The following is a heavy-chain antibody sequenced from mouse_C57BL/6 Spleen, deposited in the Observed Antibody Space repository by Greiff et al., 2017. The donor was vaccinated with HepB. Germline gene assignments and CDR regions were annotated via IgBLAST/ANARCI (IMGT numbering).Heavy chain of an antibody. V-gene: IGHV1-42*01. CDR3: ARTYSNYRFFDY. J-gene: IGHJ2*01. CDR1: GYSFTGYY. D-gene: IGHD2-5*01. Sequence: EVKLQQSGPELVKPGASVKISCKASGYSFTGYYMNWVKQSPEKSLEWIGEINPSTGGTTYNQKFKAKATLTVDKSSSTAYMQLKSLTSEDSAVYYCARTYSNYRFFDYWGQGTTLTVSS. CDR2: INPSTGGT.